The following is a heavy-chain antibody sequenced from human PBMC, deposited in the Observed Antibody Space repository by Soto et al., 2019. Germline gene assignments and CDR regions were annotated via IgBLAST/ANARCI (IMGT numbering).Heavy chain of an antibody. CDR1: GGSMNSEHYH. J-gene: IGHJ6*02. CDR2: IHYTGSV. Sequence: SETLSLTCTVSGGSMNSEHYHWTWIRQAPGKGLEWIGYIHYTGSVQYNPSLQSRVTMSVDTSKNVFSLNLSSVTAADTAVYFCVREDDGGDRDYYGLDVWGQGTTVTVSS. D-gene: IGHD2-21*02. V-gene: IGHV4-30-4*01. CDR3: VREDDGGDRDYYGLDV.